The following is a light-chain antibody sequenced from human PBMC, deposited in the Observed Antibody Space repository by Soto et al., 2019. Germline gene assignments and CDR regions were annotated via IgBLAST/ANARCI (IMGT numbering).Light chain of an antibody. CDR2: TAT. CDR3: AAWDESLSGWV. V-gene: IGLV1-44*01. J-gene: IGLJ3*02. CDR1: SSNIGSYP. Sequence: QSVLTQPPSASATPGQRVAISCSGSSSNIGSYPVNWYQQLPGTAPKLLIRTATQRPSGVPERFSGSKSGTSASLAISGLQSEDEADYYCAAWDESLSGWVFGGGTQLTVL.